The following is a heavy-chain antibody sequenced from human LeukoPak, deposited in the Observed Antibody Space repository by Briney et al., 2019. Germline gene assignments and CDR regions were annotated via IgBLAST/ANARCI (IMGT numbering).Heavy chain of an antibody. J-gene: IGHJ4*02. CDR1: GFIFSSYG. CDR2: TWYDGSNK. Sequence: GSLRLSCAASGFIFSSYGMHWVRQAPGKGLEWVAVTWYDGSNKYYADAVKGRFTISRDNSKNTLYLQMNSLRAEDTAVYFCARDHGDYSGKDYWGQGTLVTVSS. V-gene: IGHV3-33*01. D-gene: IGHD4-17*01. CDR3: ARDHGDYSGKDY.